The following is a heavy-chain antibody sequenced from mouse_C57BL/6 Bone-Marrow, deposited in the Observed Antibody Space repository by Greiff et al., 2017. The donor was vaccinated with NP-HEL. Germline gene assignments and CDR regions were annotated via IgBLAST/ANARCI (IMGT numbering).Heavy chain of an antibody. CDR1: GFTFSDYY. CDR2: INYDGSST. D-gene: IGHD2-10*02. CDR3: ARGGESRYGNYLYWYFDV. Sequence: EVKLMESEGGLVQPGSSMKLSCTASGFTFSDYYMAWVRQVPEKGLEWVANINYDGSSTYYLDSLKSRFIISRDNAKNILYLQMSSLKSEDTATYYCARGGESRYGNYLYWYFDVWGTGTTVTVSS. J-gene: IGHJ1*03. V-gene: IGHV5-16*01.